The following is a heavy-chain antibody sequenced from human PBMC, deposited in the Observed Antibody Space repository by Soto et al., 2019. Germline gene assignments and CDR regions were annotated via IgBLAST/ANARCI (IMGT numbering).Heavy chain of an antibody. V-gene: IGHV5-51*01. Sequence: GESLKISCKGFGYSFTTYWIAWVRQMPGKGLEWMGIIYPGDSRTRYSPSFQGQVTISADKSISTAYLQWSSLKASDTAVYYCARDLDYVGKSDWFDPWGQGTLVTVSS. CDR2: IYPGDSRT. CDR3: ARDLDYVGKSDWFDP. J-gene: IGHJ5*02. CDR1: GYSFTTYW. D-gene: IGHD4-17*01.